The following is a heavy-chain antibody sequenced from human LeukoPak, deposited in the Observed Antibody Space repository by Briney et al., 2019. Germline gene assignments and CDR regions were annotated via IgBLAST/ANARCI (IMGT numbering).Heavy chain of an antibody. CDR2: ISSSSSTI. CDR3: AREEGGTAMDTLDY. J-gene: IGHJ4*02. Sequence: PGGSLRLSCAASGFTFSSYSMNWVRQAPGKGLEWISYISSSSSTIYYADSVKGRFTISRDNAKNSLYLQMNSLRDEDTAVYYCAREEGGTAMDTLDYWGQGTLVTVSS. CDR1: GFTFSSYS. V-gene: IGHV3-48*02. D-gene: IGHD5-18*01.